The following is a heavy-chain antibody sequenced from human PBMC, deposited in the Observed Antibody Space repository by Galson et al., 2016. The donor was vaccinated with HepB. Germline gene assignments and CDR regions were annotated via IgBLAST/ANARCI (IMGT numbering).Heavy chain of an antibody. CDR3: AKDLGSGDALHYVEY. J-gene: IGHJ4*02. CDR2: INGGGGDT. Sequence: SLRLSCAASGFDFRGSAMYWVRQAPGKGLEWVSEINGGGGDTHYADSVKGRFTISRDNSKHTLNLQMNSLRPEDTAIYFCAKDLGSGDALHYVEYWGQGTQVTVSP. D-gene: IGHD2-15*01. CDR1: GFDFRGSA. V-gene: IGHV3-23*01.